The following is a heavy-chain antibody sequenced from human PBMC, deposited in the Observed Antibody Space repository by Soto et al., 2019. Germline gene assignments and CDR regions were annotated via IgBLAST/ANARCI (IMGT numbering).Heavy chain of an antibody. Sequence: GGSLRLSCAASGFTFSSYAMSWVRQAPGKGLEWVSAISGSGGSTYYTDSVKGRFTISRDNSKNTLYLQMNSLRAEDTAVYYCAMSLDSGSYFAAFDIWGQGTMVTVSS. CDR1: GFTFSSYA. D-gene: IGHD1-26*01. CDR3: AMSLDSGSYFAAFDI. V-gene: IGHV3-23*01. J-gene: IGHJ3*02. CDR2: ISGSGGST.